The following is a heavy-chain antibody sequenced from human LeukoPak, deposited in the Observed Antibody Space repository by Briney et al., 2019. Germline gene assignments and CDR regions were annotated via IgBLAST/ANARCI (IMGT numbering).Heavy chain of an antibody. CDR2: INHSGST. CDR3: ARTLVTPTDYFDY. Sequence: KASETLSLTCTVSGGSISSYYWSWIRQPPGKGLEWIGEINHSGSTNYNPSLKSRVTISVDTSKNQFSLKLSSVTAADTAVYYCARTLVTPTDYFDYWGQGTLVTVSS. D-gene: IGHD4-23*01. CDR1: GGSISSYY. J-gene: IGHJ4*02. V-gene: IGHV4-34*01.